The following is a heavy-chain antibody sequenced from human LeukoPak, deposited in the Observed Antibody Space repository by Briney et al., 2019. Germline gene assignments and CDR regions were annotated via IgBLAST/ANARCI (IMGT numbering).Heavy chain of an antibody. CDR2: INHSGST. J-gene: IGHJ6*03. Sequence: SETLSLTCAVYGGSFSGYYWSWIRQPPGKGLEWIGEINHSGSTNYNPSLKSRVTISVDTSKNQFSLTLSSVPAADTAVYYCARVVVVAATRAYYYYYYMDVWGKGTTVTVSS. D-gene: IGHD2-15*01. CDR1: GGSFSGYY. CDR3: ARVVVVAATRAYYYYYYMDV. V-gene: IGHV4-34*01.